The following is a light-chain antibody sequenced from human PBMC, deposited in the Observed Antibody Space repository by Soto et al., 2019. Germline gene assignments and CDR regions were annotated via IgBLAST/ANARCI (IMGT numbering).Light chain of an antibody. CDR3: YSYTSSSTYV. CDR1: GSDVGAYNY. J-gene: IGLJ1*01. V-gene: IGLV2-14*01. CDR2: DVS. Sequence: QSVLSQHASVSGAPGQSITISCSGTGSDVGAYNYVSWYQQHPAKAPKLMIYDVSNRPSGVSDRFSGSKSGNTASLTISGLQAEDEADYYCYSYTSSSTYVFGSGTRSPS.